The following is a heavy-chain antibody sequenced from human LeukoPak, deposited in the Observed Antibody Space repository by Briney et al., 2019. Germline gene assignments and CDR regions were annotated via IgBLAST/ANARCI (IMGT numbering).Heavy chain of an antibody. CDR1: GYTFTNYY. CDR3: ARVGSTPTGFDH. CDR2: INPSGGGT. V-gene: IGHV1-46*01. D-gene: IGHD1-14*01. J-gene: IGHJ4*02. Sequence: ASVKVSCKASGYTFTNYYMHWVRQAPAQRLEWMGIINPSGGGTSYAQKFQGRVTMTRDMSTSTVYMALSSLRSEHTAVYYCARVGSTPTGFDHWGQGTLVTVSS.